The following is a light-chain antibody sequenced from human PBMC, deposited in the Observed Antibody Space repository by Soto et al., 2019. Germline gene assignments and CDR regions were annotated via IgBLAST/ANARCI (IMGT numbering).Light chain of an antibody. CDR1: SSDVGGYNY. Sequence: QSALTXPASVSGSPGRSITISCTGTSSDVGGYNYVSWYQQHPGKAPKLMIYEVSNRPSGVSNRFSGSKSGNTASLTISGLQAEDEADYYCSSYTSSSTLVFGGGTKVTVL. J-gene: IGLJ2*01. CDR3: SSYTSSSTLV. CDR2: EVS. V-gene: IGLV2-14*01.